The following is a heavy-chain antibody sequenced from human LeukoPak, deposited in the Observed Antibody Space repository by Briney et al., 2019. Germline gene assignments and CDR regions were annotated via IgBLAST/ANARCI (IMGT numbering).Heavy chain of an antibody. CDR2: ISYDGSNK. V-gene: IGHV3-30-3*01. Sequence: PGRSLRLSCAASGFTFSSYAMHWARQAPGKGLEWVAVISYDGSNKYYADSVKGRFTISRDNSKNTLYLQMNSLRAEDTAVYYCARDSSGYPFDYWGQGTLLTVSS. CDR3: ARDSSGYPFDY. D-gene: IGHD3-22*01. CDR1: GFTFSSYA. J-gene: IGHJ4*02.